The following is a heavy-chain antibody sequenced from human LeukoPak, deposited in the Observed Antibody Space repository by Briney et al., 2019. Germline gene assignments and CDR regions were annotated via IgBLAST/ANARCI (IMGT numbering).Heavy chain of an antibody. J-gene: IGHJ4*02. CDR3: AKGDVAN. Sequence: GGSLRLSCAASGFTFSSYAMHWVRQAPGKGLEWVAVISYDGSNKYYADSVKGRFTISRDNSKNTLYLQMNSLRAEDTAVYYCAKGDVANWGQGTLVTVSS. V-gene: IGHV3-30*04. D-gene: IGHD2-21*01. CDR1: GFTFSSYA. CDR2: ISYDGSNK.